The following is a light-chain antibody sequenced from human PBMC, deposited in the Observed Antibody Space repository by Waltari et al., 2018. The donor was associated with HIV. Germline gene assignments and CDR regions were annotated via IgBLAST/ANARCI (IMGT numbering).Light chain of an antibody. CDR3: QQYNSRPYT. J-gene: IGKJ2*01. CDR1: RAIRST. Sequence: EIVMTQSPGTLSVSPGERATLSCRASRAIRSTLAWYQQKPGQAPRLLIFGASTRATDIPDRFSGSGSGTEFTLTISSLQSEDFAVYWCQQYNSRPYTFGRGTKLEIK. CDR2: GAS. V-gene: IGKV3-15*01.